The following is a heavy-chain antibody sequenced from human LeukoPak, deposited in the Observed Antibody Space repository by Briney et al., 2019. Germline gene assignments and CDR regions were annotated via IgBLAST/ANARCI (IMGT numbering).Heavy chain of an antibody. D-gene: IGHD2-15*01. CDR2: IHHSGST. J-gene: IGHJ6*03. Sequence: SETLSLTCAVYGGSFSGYYWSWIRQPPAQGRGWVGEIHHSGSTNHNPSLKSRVTISVDTSKNQFSLKLSSVAAADTAVYYCGRGGGGYYYYYYMDVGGKGTTVSVSS. CDR1: GGSFSGYY. CDR3: GRGGGGYYYYYYMDV. V-gene: IGHV4-34*01.